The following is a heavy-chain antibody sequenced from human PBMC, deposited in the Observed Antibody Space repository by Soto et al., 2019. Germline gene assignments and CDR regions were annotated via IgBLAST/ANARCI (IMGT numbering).Heavy chain of an antibody. Sequence: GGSLRLSCAASGFTFSSYSMNWVRQAPGKGLEWVSYISSSSSTIYYADSVKGRFTISRDNAKNSLYLQMNSLRDEDTAVYYCAREIRFKKLRGGYCSGGSCYYGMDVWGQGTTVTVSS. CDR3: AREIRFKKLRGGYCSGGSCYYGMDV. CDR2: ISSSSSTI. V-gene: IGHV3-48*02. J-gene: IGHJ6*02. D-gene: IGHD2-15*01. CDR1: GFTFSSYS.